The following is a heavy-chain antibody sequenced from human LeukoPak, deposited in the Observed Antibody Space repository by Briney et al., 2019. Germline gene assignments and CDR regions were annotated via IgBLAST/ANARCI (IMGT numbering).Heavy chain of an antibody. J-gene: IGHJ6*02. CDR1: GFTFSSYS. V-gene: IGHV3-48*04. CDR3: ARELSSSWYYYYYGMDV. CDR2: ISGSSSTI. D-gene: IGHD6-13*01. Sequence: GGSLRLSCAASGFTFSSYSMNWVRQAPGKGLEWLSYISGSSSTIYYADSVKGRFTISRDNAKNSLYLQMNSLRSEDTAVYYCARELSSSWYYYYYGMDVWGQGTTVTVSS.